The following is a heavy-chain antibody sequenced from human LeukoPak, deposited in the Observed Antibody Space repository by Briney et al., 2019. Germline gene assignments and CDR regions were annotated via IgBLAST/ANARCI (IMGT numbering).Heavy chain of an antibody. CDR3: AKGSSSSRPYYFDN. CDR2: ITGSGGST. Sequence: PGGSLRLSCAASGFTFSSYAMSWVRQAPGKGLEWVSAITGSGGSTYHADSVRGRFTISRDNSKETLYLQMDSLRVEDTAVYYCAKGSSSSRPYYFDNWGQGTLVTVSS. CDR1: GFTFSSYA. J-gene: IGHJ4*02. V-gene: IGHV3-23*01. D-gene: IGHD6-6*01.